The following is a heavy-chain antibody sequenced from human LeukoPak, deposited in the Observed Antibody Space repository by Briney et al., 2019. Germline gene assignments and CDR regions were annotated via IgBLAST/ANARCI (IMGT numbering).Heavy chain of an antibody. V-gene: IGHV3-66*01. CDR3: ARGEQWLPNWFDP. CDR1: GLTVNSVD. J-gene: IGHJ5*02. D-gene: IGHD6-19*01. Sequence: PRLSCGACGLTVNSVDISGRRQAPGKGLEWVSVIYSGGSTYYADSVKGRFTISRDNSKNTLYLQMNSLRAEDTAVYYCARGEQWLPNWFDPWGQGTLVTVSS. CDR2: IYSGGST.